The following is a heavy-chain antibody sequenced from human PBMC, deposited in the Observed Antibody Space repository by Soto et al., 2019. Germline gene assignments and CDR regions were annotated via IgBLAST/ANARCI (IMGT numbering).Heavy chain of an antibody. J-gene: IGHJ6*02. CDR3: ARDRIQLRLGKYSFNGMDV. D-gene: IGHD3-16*01. V-gene: IGHV1-69*06. Sequence: QVQLVQSGAEMRKPGSSLRVSCKASGGTFSDFAFSWVRQAPGQGLEWMGGIVPRFGSPNYAQKFGGRVTISADTSTSTVYMEVSSLRFDDMAVYFCARDRIQLRLGKYSFNGMDVWGQGTTITVSS. CDR1: GGTFSDFA. CDR2: IVPRFGSP.